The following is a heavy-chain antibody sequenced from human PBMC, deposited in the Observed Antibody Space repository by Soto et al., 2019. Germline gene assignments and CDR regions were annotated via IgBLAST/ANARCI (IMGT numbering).Heavy chain of an antibody. CDR3: ARGQTGGGWGYYFDY. J-gene: IGHJ4*02. CDR2: IIPIFGTA. D-gene: IGHD3-16*01. V-gene: IGHV1-69*12. Sequence: QVQLVQSGAEVKKPGSSVKVSCKASGGTFSSYAIDWVRQAPGQGLEWMGGIIPIFGTADYAQKFQGRVTXXADESTSTAHMELSSLRSDDTAVYYCARGQTGGGWGYYFDYWGQGTLVTVSS. CDR1: GGTFSSYA.